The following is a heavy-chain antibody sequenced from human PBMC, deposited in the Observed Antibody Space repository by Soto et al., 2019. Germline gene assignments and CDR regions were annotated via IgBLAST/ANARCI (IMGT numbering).Heavy chain of an antibody. Sequence: QVQLVQSGAEVKKPGASVKVSCKASGYTFTGFYMHWVRQAPGQGPEWMGWINPNTSGTSYAQKFQGWVTITRDTSINTGYMKLSRLSSDDTAVYYCARDLWGYSGIKGYFYGMDVWGQGTTVTISS. CDR2: INPNTSGT. CDR1: GYTFTGFY. V-gene: IGHV1-2*04. D-gene: IGHD5-12*01. CDR3: ARDLWGYSGIKGYFYGMDV. J-gene: IGHJ6*02.